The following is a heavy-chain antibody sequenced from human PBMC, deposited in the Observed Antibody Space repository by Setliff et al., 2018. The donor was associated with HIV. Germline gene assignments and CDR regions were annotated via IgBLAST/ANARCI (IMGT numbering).Heavy chain of an antibody. CDR3: ASHLPPYSGNFDY. Sequence: SETLSLTCTVSGGSISSSSYYWGWIRQPPGKGLEWIGTIYYSGNTYYNPSLKSRVTISVDTSKNQISLKLSYGTAADTAVYYCASHLPPYSGNFDYWGHGTLVTVSS. J-gene: IGHJ4*01. D-gene: IGHD1-26*01. CDR2: IYYSGNT. V-gene: IGHV4-39*01. CDR1: GGSISSSSYY.